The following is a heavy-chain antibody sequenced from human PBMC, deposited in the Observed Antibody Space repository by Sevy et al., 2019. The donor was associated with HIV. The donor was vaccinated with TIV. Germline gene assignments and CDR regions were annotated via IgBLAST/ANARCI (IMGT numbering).Heavy chain of an antibody. Sequence: GGSLRLSCAASGFSFTWYWMSWVRQTPEKGLEWVANIKQDGSDKNYVDSVKGRFTISRDNAKNSLYLQMNSLRVEDTAVYYCATKGGSRHDDAFDTWGQGTMVTVSS. D-gene: IGHD3-10*01. V-gene: IGHV3-7*01. CDR1: GFSFTWYW. CDR3: ATKGGSRHDDAFDT. CDR2: IKQDGSDK. J-gene: IGHJ3*02.